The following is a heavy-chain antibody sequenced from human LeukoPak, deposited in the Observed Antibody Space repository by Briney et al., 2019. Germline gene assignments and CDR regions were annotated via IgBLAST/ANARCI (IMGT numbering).Heavy chain of an antibody. D-gene: IGHD3-10*01. CDR1: GYTFTSYD. Sequence: ASVKVSCKASGYTFTSYDINWLRQATGQGLEWMGWMNPNSGNTGYAQKFQGRVTMTRDTSTSTVYMELSSLRSEDTAVYYCARDRIWFGEPYDYWGQGTLVTVSS. V-gene: IGHV1-8*01. CDR2: MNPNSGNT. J-gene: IGHJ4*02. CDR3: ARDRIWFGEPYDY.